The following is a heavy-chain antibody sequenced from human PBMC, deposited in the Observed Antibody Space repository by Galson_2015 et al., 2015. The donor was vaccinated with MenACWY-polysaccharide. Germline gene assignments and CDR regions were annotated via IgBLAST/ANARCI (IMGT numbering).Heavy chain of an antibody. CDR2: LSGSGGNI. V-gene: IGHV3-23*01. CDR1: GFIFSSYA. D-gene: IGHD3-16*01. CDR3: AKGVQTNAIKFVDY. J-gene: IGHJ4*02. Sequence: SLRLSCATSGFIFSSYAMSWVRQAPGKGLEWVAALSGSGGNINHADTVKGRFTISRDNSKNTLHLQMNRLRAEDTAVYYCAKGVQTNAIKFVDYWGQGTLVTVSS.